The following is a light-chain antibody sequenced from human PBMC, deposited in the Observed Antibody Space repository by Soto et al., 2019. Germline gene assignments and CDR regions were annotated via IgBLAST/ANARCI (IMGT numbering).Light chain of an antibody. CDR3: SSYAGSSNYV. J-gene: IGLJ1*01. CDR2: EVR. Sequence: QSVLTQPASVSGSPGQSITISCAGTMRDVGAYNLVSWYQQHPGRAPQLIIYEVRNRPSGISFRFSGSKSGNTASLTISGLQAEDEADYYCSSYAGSSNYVFGTGTKVTVL. CDR1: MRDVGAYNL. V-gene: IGLV2-23*02.